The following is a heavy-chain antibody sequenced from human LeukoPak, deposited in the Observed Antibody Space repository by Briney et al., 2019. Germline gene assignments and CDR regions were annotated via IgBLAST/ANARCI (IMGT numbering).Heavy chain of an antibody. D-gene: IGHD4-17*01. CDR3: ATKKRYDYGDHGGFDY. Sequence: SSVKVSCKASGGTFSSYAISWVRQAPGQRLEWMGGIIPIFGTANYAQKFQGRVTITTDESTSTAYMELSSLRSEDTAVYYCATKKRYDYGDHGGFDYWGQGTLVTVSS. J-gene: IGHJ4*02. V-gene: IGHV1-69*05. CDR2: IIPIFGTA. CDR1: GGTFSSYA.